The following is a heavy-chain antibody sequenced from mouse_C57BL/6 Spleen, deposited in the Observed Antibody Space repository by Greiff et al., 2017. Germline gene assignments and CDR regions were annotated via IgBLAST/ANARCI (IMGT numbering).Heavy chain of an antibody. CDR1: GYTFTSYW. D-gene: IGHD1-1*01. CDR2: IHPNSGST. Sequence: VQLQQPGAELVKPGASVKLSCKASGYTFTSYWMHWVKQRPGQGLEWIGMIHPNSGSTNYNEKFKSKATLTVDKSSSTAYMQLSSLTSEDSAVYYCEAYSPYAMDYWGQGTSVTVSS. CDR3: EAYSPYAMDY. J-gene: IGHJ4*01. V-gene: IGHV1-64*01.